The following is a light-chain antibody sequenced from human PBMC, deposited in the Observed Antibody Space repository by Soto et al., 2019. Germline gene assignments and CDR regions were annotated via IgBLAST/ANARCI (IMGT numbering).Light chain of an antibody. Sequence: DVVLTQSPDSLAVSLGERATINCKSSQIGLKSSNNKSYLAWYQRNPGQPPRLLIYLASIRESGVPDRFCGSGSWTDFTLTICILQAEDVAVYYCHQHDDNRPFIYAFGQGTKLEIK. CDR1: QIGLKSSNNKSY. J-gene: IGKJ2*01. V-gene: IGKV4-1*01. CDR2: LAS. CDR3: HQHDDNRPFIYA.